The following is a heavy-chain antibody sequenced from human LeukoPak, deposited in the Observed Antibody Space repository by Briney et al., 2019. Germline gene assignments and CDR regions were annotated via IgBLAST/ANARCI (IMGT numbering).Heavy chain of an antibody. Sequence: PSGTLSLTCTVSGGSFSSGSYYWSWIRQPPGKGLEWIGYIYYSGSTNYNPSLKSRVTISVDTSKNQFSLKLSSVTAADTAVYYCARDEAAAGIGYWGQGTLVTVSS. D-gene: IGHD6-13*01. J-gene: IGHJ4*02. CDR2: IYYSGST. V-gene: IGHV4-61*01. CDR1: GGSFSSGSYY. CDR3: ARDEAAAGIGY.